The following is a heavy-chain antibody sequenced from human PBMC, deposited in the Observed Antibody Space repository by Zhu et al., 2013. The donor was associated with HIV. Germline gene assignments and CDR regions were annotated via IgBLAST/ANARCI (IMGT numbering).Heavy chain of an antibody. Sequence: QVQLVQSGAEVKKPGSSVKVSCKASGGTFSSSTLSWVRQAPGQGLEWLGGIIPIFRRANYAQKFQGRVTITADESTRTAYMELSSLRSEDTAVYYCARGAAAGTWVTYFDYWGQGTLVTVSS. V-gene: IGHV1-69*01. CDR1: GGTFSSST. CDR2: IIPIFRRA. D-gene: IGHD6-13*01. J-gene: IGHJ4*02. CDR3: ARGAAAGTWVTYFDY.